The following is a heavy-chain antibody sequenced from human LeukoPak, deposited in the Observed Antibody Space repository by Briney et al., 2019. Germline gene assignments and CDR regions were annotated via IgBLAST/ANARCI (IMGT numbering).Heavy chain of an antibody. J-gene: IGHJ4*02. CDR2: ISYDGTDK. D-gene: IGHD4-23*01. Sequence: GRSLRLSCAASGFTFSSYAMHWVRQAPGKGLEWVAVISYDGTDKYYADSVKGRFTISRDNSKNTLYLQMNGLRAEGTAVYYCASDYGGKCCYYFDYWGQGTLVTVSS. CDR1: GFTFSSYA. CDR3: ASDYGGKCCYYFDY. V-gene: IGHV3-30-3*01.